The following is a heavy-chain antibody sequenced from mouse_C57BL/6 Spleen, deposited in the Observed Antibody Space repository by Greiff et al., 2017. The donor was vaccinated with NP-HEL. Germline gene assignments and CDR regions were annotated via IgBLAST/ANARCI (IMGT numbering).Heavy chain of an antibody. Sequence: VQLQQSGPELVKPGASVKISCKASGYSFTDYNMNWVKQSNGKSLEWIGVINPNYGTPSYNQKFKGKATLTVDQSSSTAYMQLNSLTSEDYAVYYCARGEYSNHVGVFAYWGQGTLVTVSA. CDR2: INPNYGTP. D-gene: IGHD2-5*01. CDR1: GYSFTDYN. J-gene: IGHJ3*01. CDR3: ARGEYSNHVGVFAY. V-gene: IGHV1-39*01.